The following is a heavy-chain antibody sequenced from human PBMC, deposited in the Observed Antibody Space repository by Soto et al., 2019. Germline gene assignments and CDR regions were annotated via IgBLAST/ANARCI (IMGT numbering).Heavy chain of an antibody. V-gene: IGHV3-7*03. D-gene: IGHD3-22*01. CDR3: ASAWGYDSTGYYRVGVNWFDP. J-gene: IGHJ5*02. CDR2: IKLDGSEK. CDR1: GFPFRSYW. Sequence: GGSLRLSCVASGFPFRSYWMSWVRQAPGKGLEWVASIKLDGSEKYYVDSVKGRFTIARDTANNSLHLQMNSLRAEDTAVYYCASAWGYDSTGYYRVGVNWFDPWGQGALVTVSS.